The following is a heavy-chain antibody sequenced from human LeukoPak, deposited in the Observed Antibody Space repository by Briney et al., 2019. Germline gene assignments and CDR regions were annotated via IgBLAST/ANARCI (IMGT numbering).Heavy chain of an antibody. J-gene: IGHJ4*02. CDR2: IKQDGSEK. V-gene: IGHV3-7*01. Sequence: GGSLRLSCAASGFTFGSYWMSWVRQAPGKGLEWVANIKQDGSEKYYVDSVKGRSTISRDNAKNSLYLQMNSLRAEDTAVYYCAREPTVTTVFDYWGQGTLVTVSS. CDR3: AREPTVTTVFDY. D-gene: IGHD4-17*01. CDR1: GFTFGSYW.